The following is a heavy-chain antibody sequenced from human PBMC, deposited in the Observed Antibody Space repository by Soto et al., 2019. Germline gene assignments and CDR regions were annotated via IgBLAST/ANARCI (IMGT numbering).Heavy chain of an antibody. V-gene: IGHV4-34*01. CDR1: GGSFSGYY. D-gene: IGHD3-22*01. Sequence: SETLSLTCAVYGGSFSGYYWSWIRQPPGKGLEWIGEINHSGSTNYNPSLKSRVTISVDTSKNQFSLKLSSVTAADTAVYYCARGDYYDSSGYPRGAFDIWGQGTMVTVSS. CDR2: INHSGST. J-gene: IGHJ3*02. CDR3: ARGDYYDSSGYPRGAFDI.